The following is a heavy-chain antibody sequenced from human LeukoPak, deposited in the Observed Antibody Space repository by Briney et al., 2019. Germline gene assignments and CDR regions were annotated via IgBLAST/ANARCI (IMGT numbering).Heavy chain of an antibody. CDR1: GGSFSGYY. V-gene: IGHV4-34*01. CDR3: ARGGSYDYVWGSYRYKAWFDP. J-gene: IGHJ5*02. CDR2: INHSGST. D-gene: IGHD3-16*02. Sequence: SETLSLTCAVYGGSFSGYYWSWIRQPPGKGLEWIGEINHSGSTNYNPSLKSRATISVDTSKNQFSLKLSSVTAADTAVYYCARGGSYDYVWGSYRYKAWFDPWGQGTLVTVSS.